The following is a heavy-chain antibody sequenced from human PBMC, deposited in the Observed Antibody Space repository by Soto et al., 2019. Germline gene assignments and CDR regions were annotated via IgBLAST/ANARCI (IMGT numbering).Heavy chain of an antibody. Sequence: WGSLRLSCAASGFTFSSYGMHWFRQAPGKGLEWVAVIWYDGSNKYYADSVKGRFTISRDNSKNTLYLQMNSLRAEDTAVYYCARWQRPHYYDSSGYYQYAFDIWGQGTMVTVSS. CDR2: IWYDGSNK. J-gene: IGHJ3*02. CDR1: GFTFSSYG. V-gene: IGHV3-33*01. D-gene: IGHD3-22*01. CDR3: ARWQRPHYYDSSGYYQYAFDI.